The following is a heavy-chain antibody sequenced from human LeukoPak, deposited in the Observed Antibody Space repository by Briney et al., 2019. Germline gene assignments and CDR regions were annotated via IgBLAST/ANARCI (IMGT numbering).Heavy chain of an antibody. CDR1: GFTFSSYS. D-gene: IGHD2-2*01. Sequence: GGSLRLSCAASGFTFSSYSMNWVRQAPGKGLEWVSSISSSSSYIYYADSVKGRFTISRDNAKNSLYLQMNSLRAEDTAVYYCARDQAYCSSTSCYNWFDPWGQGTLVTVSS. CDR3: ARDQAYCSSTSCYNWFDP. V-gene: IGHV3-21*01. J-gene: IGHJ5*02. CDR2: ISSSSSYI.